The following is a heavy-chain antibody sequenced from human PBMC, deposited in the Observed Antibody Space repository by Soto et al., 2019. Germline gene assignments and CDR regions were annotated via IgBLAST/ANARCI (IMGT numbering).Heavy chain of an antibody. Sequence: PSETLSLTCTVSGGSISSYYWSWIRQPPGKGLEWIGYIYYSGSTNYNPSLKSRVTISVDTSKSQFSLKLSSVTAADTAVYYCARIGVTVTTYYYYYGMDVWGQGTTVTVSS. D-gene: IGHD4-17*01. CDR3: ARIGVTVTTYYYYYGMDV. J-gene: IGHJ6*02. CDR1: GGSISSYY. CDR2: IYYSGST. V-gene: IGHV4-59*01.